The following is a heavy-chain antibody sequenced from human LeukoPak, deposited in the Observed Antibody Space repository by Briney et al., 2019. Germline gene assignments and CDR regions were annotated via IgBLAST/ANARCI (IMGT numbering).Heavy chain of an antibody. CDR1: GYTFTSYA. J-gene: IGHJ3*02. Sequence: GASVKVSCKASGYTFTSYAMHWVRQAPGQRLEWMGWINAGNGNTKYSQKFQGRVTITRDTSASTACMELSSLRSEDTAVYYCARDWGWLQSYAFDIWGQGTMVTVSS. CDR3: ARDWGWLQSYAFDI. D-gene: IGHD5-24*01. CDR2: INAGNGNT. V-gene: IGHV1-3*01.